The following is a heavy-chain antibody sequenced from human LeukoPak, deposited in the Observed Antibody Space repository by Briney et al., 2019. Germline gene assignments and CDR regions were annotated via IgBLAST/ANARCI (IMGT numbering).Heavy chain of an antibody. CDR1: GYTFTSYA. CDR3: ARRGHYSSSWYALS. J-gene: IGHJ4*02. V-gene: IGHV7-4-1*02. Sequence: ASVKVSCKASGYTFTSYAMNWVRQAPGQGLEWMGWINTNTGNPTYAQGFTGRFVFSLDTSVSTAYLQISSLRAEDTAVYYCARRGHYSSSWYALSWGQGTLVTVSS. D-gene: IGHD6-13*01. CDR2: INTNTGNP.